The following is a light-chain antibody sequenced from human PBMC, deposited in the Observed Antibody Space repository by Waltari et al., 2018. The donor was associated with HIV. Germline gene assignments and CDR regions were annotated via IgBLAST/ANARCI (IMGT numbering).Light chain of an antibody. Sequence: DIQMTQSTSTLSASVGERVTITCRASQSISSWLAWYQQKPGKAPKLLIYKASSLESGVPSRFSGSGSGTEFTLTISSLQPDDFATYYCQQYNSYPCTFGQGTKLEIK. CDR3: QQYNSYPCT. V-gene: IGKV1-5*03. J-gene: IGKJ2*02. CDR2: KAS. CDR1: QSISSW.